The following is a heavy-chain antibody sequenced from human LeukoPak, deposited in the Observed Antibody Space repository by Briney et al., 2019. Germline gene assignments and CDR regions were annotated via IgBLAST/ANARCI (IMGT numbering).Heavy chain of an antibody. CDR1: GFTFSSYS. V-gene: IGHV3-21*01. D-gene: IGHD2-21*02. Sequence: PGGSLRLSCAASGFTFSSYSMNWVRQAPGKGLEWVSSISSSSSYIYYADSVKGRFTISRDNAKNSLYLQMNSLRAEDTAVYYCARGVSSDPAYCGGDCYLWYFDLWGRGTLVTVSS. J-gene: IGHJ2*01. CDR3: ARGVSSDPAYCGGDCYLWYFDL. CDR2: ISSSSSYI.